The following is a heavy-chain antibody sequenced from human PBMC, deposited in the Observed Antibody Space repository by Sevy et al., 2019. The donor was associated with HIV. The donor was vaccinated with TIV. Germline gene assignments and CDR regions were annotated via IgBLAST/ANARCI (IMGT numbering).Heavy chain of an antibody. J-gene: IGHJ3*02. D-gene: IGHD1-26*01. Sequence: SETLSLTCAVYGGSFSGYYWSWIRQPPGKGLEWIGEINHSGSTNYNPSLKGRVTISVDKSKNQFSLKLSSVTAADTGVYYCARDEVGALNHDAFDMWGRGTMVTVSS. CDR3: ARDEVGALNHDAFDM. V-gene: IGHV4-34*01. CDR2: INHSGST. CDR1: GGSFSGYY.